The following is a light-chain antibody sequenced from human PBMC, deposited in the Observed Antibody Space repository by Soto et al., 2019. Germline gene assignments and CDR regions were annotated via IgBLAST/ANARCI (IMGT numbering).Light chain of an antibody. V-gene: IGKV3-15*01. Sequence: VVMTQSPVTLSVSPGGRATLSCRASQSVNDNLAWYQQKPGQAPRHIIFGAFIRATGIPARFSGSGSGTEFTLTISSLQSEDFAVYYCQQYSNWPQTFGQGTKLEI. CDR1: QSVNDN. CDR2: GAF. CDR3: QQYSNWPQT. J-gene: IGKJ2*01.